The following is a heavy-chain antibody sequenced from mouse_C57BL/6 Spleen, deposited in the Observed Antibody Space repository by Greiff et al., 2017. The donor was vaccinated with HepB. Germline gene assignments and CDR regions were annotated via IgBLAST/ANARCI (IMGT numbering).Heavy chain of an antibody. V-gene: IGHV1-75*01. J-gene: IGHJ2*01. CDR1: GYTFTDYY. CDR3: ARRCHSIYYGSSYFDY. CDR2: IFPGSGST. D-gene: IGHD1-1*01. Sequence: QVQLKQSGPELVKPGASVKISCKASGYTFTDYYINWVKQRPGQGLEWIGWIFPGSGSTYYNEKFKGKATLTVDKSSSTAYMLLSSLTSEDSAVYFCARRCHSIYYGSSYFDYWGQGTTLTVSS.